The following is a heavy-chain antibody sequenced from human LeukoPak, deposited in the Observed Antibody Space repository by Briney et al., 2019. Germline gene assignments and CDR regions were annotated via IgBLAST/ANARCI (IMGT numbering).Heavy chain of an antibody. CDR3: AGLMGASDY. Sequence: PSETLSLTCTVSGGSISSSSYYWGWIRQPPGKGLEWIGSIYYSGSTYYNPSLKSRVTISVDTSKNQFSLKLSSVTAADTAVYYCAGLMGASDYWGQGTLVTVSS. V-gene: IGHV4-39*01. CDR1: GGSISSSSYY. CDR2: IYYSGST. J-gene: IGHJ4*02. D-gene: IGHD1-26*01.